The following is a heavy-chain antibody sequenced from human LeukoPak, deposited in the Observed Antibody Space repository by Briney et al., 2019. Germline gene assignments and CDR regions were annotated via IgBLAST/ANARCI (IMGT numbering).Heavy chain of an antibody. Sequence: TSETLSLTCTVSGGSISSYYWSWIRQPPGKGLEWIGYIYYSGSTNYNPSLKSRVTISVDTSKNQFSLELSSVTAADTAVYYCARGGYSYGFYYYYGMDVWGQGTTVTVSS. CDR1: GGSISSYY. J-gene: IGHJ6*02. CDR3: ARGGYSYGFYYYYGMDV. V-gene: IGHV4-59*01. CDR2: IYYSGST. D-gene: IGHD5-18*01.